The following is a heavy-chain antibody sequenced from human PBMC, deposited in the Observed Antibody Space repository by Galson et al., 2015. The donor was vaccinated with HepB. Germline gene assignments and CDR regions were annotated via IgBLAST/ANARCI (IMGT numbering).Heavy chain of an antibody. D-gene: IGHD6-19*01. CDR2: TYYRSKWYN. CDR3: ARGFSSGWYDYYYMDV. V-gene: IGHV6-1*01. CDR1: GDSVSSNSAA. J-gene: IGHJ6*03. Sequence: CAISGDSVSSNSAAWNWIRQSPSRGLECLGRTYYRSKWYNDYAVSVKSRITINPDTSKNQFSLQLNSVTPEDTAVYYCARGFSSGWYDYYYMDVWGKGTTVTVSS.